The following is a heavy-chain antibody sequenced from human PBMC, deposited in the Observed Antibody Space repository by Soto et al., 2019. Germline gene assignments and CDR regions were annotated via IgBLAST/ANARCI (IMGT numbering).Heavy chain of an antibody. D-gene: IGHD6-19*01. CDR1: GFTFSNAW. CDR2: IKSKTDGGTT. Sequence: VGSLRLSCAASGFTFSNAWMSWVRQAPGKGLEWVGRIKSKTDGGTTDYAAPVKGRFTISRDDSKNTLYLQMNSLKTEDTAVYYCTTDSSGWEVPVEYWGQGTLVTV. V-gene: IGHV3-15*01. J-gene: IGHJ4*02. CDR3: TTDSSGWEVPVEY.